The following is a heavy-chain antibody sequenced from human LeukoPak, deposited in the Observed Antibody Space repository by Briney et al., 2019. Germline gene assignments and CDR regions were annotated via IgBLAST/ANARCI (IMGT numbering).Heavy chain of an antibody. CDR1: SGSFSGYY. Sequence: SETLSLTCAVYSGSFSGYYWAWIRQPAGKGLEWIGRIYTSGTTDYNPSLKSRVTMSVDTSKNQFSLKLTSVTAADTAVYYCARELDYWGQGTLVTVSS. CDR3: ARELDY. V-gene: IGHV4-4*07. J-gene: IGHJ4*02. CDR2: IYTSGTT.